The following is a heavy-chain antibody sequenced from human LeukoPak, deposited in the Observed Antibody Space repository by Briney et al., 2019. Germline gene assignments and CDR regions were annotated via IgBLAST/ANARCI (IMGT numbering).Heavy chain of an antibody. CDR1: GFTFSSYP. CDR2: IGASGANT. Sequence: PGGSLRLSCAASGFTFSSYPMSWVRQTPGKGLEWVSAIGASGANTYYADSVEGRFTISRDNSKNTLDLQMSNLRAEDTALYYCAKDIMIWGISSFDYWGQGALVIVSS. V-gene: IGHV3-23*01. D-gene: IGHD3-16*01. CDR3: AKDIMIWGISSFDY. J-gene: IGHJ4*02.